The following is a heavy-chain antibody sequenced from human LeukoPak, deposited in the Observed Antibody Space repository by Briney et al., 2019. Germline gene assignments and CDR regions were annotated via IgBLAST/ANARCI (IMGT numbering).Heavy chain of an antibody. V-gene: IGHV3-49*04. Sequence: GGSLRLSXTASGFTFGDYAMSWVRQAPGKGLEWVGFIRSKAYGGTTEYAASVKGRFTISRDDSKRIAYLQMNSLKTEDTAVYYCTRGDLYYDFWSGYYRPYYFDYWGQGTLVTVSS. CDR3: TRGDLYYDFWSGYYRPYYFDY. CDR2: IRSKAYGGTT. CDR1: GFTFGDYA. D-gene: IGHD3-3*01. J-gene: IGHJ4*02.